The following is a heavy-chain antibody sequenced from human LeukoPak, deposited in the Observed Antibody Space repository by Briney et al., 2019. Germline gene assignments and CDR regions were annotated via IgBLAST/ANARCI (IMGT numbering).Heavy chain of an antibody. CDR2: ISSSSSTI. CDR1: GFTFSSYS. D-gene: IGHD6-19*01. V-gene: IGHV3-48*01. CDR3: ASQQWLVSTFDI. J-gene: IGHJ3*02. Sequence: GGSLRLSCAASGFTFSSYSMNWVRQAPGKGLEWVSYISSSSSTIYYADSVKGRFTISRDNAKNSLYLQMNSLRAEDTAVYYCASQQWLVSTFDIWGQGTMVTVSS.